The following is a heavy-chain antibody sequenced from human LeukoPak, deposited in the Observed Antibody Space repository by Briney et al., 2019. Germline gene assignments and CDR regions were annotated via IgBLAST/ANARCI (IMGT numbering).Heavy chain of an antibody. CDR1: DDSIRTHY. CDR3: ARTARLPDS. J-gene: IGHJ4*02. V-gene: IGHV4-4*09. D-gene: IGHD2-21*01. Sequence: SETLSLTCTVSDDSIRTHYWSWIRQPPGKGLECIGYVYFSGITNYNPSLKSRVTMSVDTSKNQLSLKLSSVTAANTAVYYCARTARLPDSWGQGTLVTVSS. CDR2: VYFSGIT.